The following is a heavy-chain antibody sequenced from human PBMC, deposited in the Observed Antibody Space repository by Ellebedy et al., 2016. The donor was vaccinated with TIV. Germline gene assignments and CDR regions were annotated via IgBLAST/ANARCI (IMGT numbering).Heavy chain of an antibody. J-gene: IGHJ4*02. CDR1: GGTFSSYA. V-gene: IGHV1-69*13. CDR3: ARDPQTSGLYFDY. D-gene: IGHD6-19*01. Sequence: SVKVSXXASGGTFSSYAISWVRQAPGQGLEWMGGIIPIFGTANYAQKFQGRVTITADESTSTAYMELSSLRSEDTAVYYCARDPQTSGLYFDYWGRGTLVTVSS. CDR2: IIPIFGTA.